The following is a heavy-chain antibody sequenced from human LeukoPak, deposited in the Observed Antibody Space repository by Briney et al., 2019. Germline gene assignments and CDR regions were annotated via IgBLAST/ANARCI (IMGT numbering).Heavy chain of an antibody. D-gene: IGHD2-21*02. V-gene: IGHV3-23*01. J-gene: IGHJ4*02. CDR3: AKDFFNQGDNGPGHY. CDR1: GFTFSSYA. CDR2: ISGSGDLT. Sequence: GGSLRLSCAASGFTFSSYAMNWVRQAPGKGLEWVSAISGSGDLTYYADSLRGRFTISRDNSRNTLYLQMNSLRAEDTALYYCAKDFFNQGDNGPGHYWGQGTLVTVSS.